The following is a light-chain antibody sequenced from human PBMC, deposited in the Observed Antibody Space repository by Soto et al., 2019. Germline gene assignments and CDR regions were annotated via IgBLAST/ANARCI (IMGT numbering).Light chain of an antibody. Sequence: QSALTQPASVSGSPGQSITISCAGTSSDVGRYNLVSWYQHHPGTAPKLMIYEVSKRPSGVPDRFSGSKSGNTASLTVSGLQAEDEADYYCSSFAGNNNLVFGGGTKLTVL. J-gene: IGLJ2*01. CDR2: EVS. V-gene: IGLV2-8*01. CDR3: SSFAGNNNLV. CDR1: SSDVGRYNL.